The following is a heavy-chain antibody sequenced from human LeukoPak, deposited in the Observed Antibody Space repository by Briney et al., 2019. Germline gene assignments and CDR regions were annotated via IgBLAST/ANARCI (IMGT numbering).Heavy chain of an antibody. V-gene: IGHV3-74*01. J-gene: IGHJ4*01. Sequence: SPLLSCASSGFTFSSYWMYWGRPAPGKGLVWGSRINTDGRTTNYADSVKGRFTISRDNAKNTLYLQMNSLRAEDTAVYYCARDITLTRGGRSDYWGHGTLVTVSS. CDR3: ARDITLTRGGRSDY. CDR1: GFTFSSYW. CDR2: INTDGRTT. D-gene: IGHD3-10*01.